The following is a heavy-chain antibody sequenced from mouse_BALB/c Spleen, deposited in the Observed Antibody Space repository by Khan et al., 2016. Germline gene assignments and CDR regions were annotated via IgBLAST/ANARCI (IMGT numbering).Heavy chain of an antibody. Sequence: EVQLQESGPDLVKPSQSLSLTCTVTGYSITSGYSWHWIRQLPGNKLEWMGYIHNSGNTNYNPSLKRRISITRDTSKNQFFLQLNSVTTEDTATYYCARDYNGSSYVDYWGQGTTLTVSS. V-gene: IGHV3-1*02. J-gene: IGHJ2*01. CDR3: ARDYNGSSYVDY. CDR1: GYSITSGYS. CDR2: IHNSGNT. D-gene: IGHD1-1*01.